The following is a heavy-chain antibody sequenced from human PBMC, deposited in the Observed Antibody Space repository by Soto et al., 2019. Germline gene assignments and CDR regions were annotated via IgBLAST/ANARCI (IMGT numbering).Heavy chain of an antibody. CDR3: ARVLYYGSGSYSPYGMYV. Sequence: QVQLVQSGAEVKKPGSSVKVSCKTSGVSFNNNGIGWVRQAPGHGLEWMGGVSPPFRTSNYARKFQGRISITADASTGTANMELSSLTSEDTAQYYCARVLYYGSGSYSPYGMYVWCQGTTVTFSS. D-gene: IGHD3-10*01. J-gene: IGHJ6*02. V-gene: IGHV1-69*01. CDR2: VSPPFRTS. CDR1: GVSFNNNG.